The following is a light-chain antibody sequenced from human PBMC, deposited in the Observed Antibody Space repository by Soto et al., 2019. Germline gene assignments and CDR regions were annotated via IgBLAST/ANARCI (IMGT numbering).Light chain of an antibody. CDR3: SSFAGPVWV. CDR2: DDS. V-gene: IGLV3-21*02. CDR1: NIGSKS. J-gene: IGLJ3*02. Sequence: SYELTQSPSVSVAPGQKARITGGGINIGSKSVHWYQQKPGQAPVLVVSDDSDRPSGIPERFSGSKSGNTASLTVFGLQAEDEADYYCSSFAGPVWVFGGGTKLTVL.